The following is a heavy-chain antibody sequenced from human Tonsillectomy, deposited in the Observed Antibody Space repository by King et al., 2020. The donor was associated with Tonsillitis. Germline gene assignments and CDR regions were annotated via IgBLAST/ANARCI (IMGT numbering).Heavy chain of an antibody. CDR1: GFTFSSYS. J-gene: IGHJ3*02. Sequence: DVQLVESGGGLVKPGGSLRLSCAASGFTFSSYSMNWVRQAPGKGLEWVSSISSSSSYIYYADSVKGRFTISRDNAKNSLYLQMNSLRAEDTAVYYCARVTDYYGSGGAFDIWGQGTMVTVSS. CDR2: ISSSSSYI. V-gene: IGHV3-21*01. CDR3: ARVTDYYGSGGAFDI. D-gene: IGHD3-10*01.